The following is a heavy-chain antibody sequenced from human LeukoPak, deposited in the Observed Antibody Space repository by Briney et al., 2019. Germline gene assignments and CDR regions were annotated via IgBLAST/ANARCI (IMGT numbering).Heavy chain of an antibody. CDR3: ARGRRGTAMVLVFDP. V-gene: IGHV4-34*01. CDR2: INHSGGT. J-gene: IGHJ5*02. Sequence: SETLSLTCAVYGGSFSGYYWSWIRQPPGKGLEWIGEINHSGGTNYNPSLKSRVTISVDTSKNQFSLKLSSVTAADTAVYYCARGRRGTAMVLVFDPWGQGTLVTVSS. CDR1: GGSFSGYY. D-gene: IGHD5-18*01.